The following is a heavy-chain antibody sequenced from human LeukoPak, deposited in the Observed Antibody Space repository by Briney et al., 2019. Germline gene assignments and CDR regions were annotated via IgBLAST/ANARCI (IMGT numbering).Heavy chain of an antibody. CDR2: IKEDGSQK. CDR1: GFTFTTFSRSW. V-gene: IGHV3-7*01. D-gene: IGHD4-17*01. Sequence: GGSLRLSCAASGFTFTTFSRSWMSWVRQAPGKGLEWVANIKEDGSQKHYVDSVKGRFTISRDNARNSLYLQMNSLRAEDTAVYRCAGLHDYGKLRVWFDPWGQGTLATVSS. J-gene: IGHJ5*02. CDR3: AGLHDYGKLRVWFDP.